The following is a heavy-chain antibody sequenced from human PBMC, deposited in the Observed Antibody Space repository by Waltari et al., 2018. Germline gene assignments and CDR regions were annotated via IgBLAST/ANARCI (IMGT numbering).Heavy chain of an antibody. CDR3: ARDKWEYCIVGGCSSDY. CDR2: ISAYNGNT. Sequence: QVQLVQSGGEVKKAGASVKVSCKASGYTFSNYGLSWVRQAPGQGLEWMGWISAYNGNTNYAQKFQGRVTMTTDTSTSTAYMELRSLRSDDTAVYYCARDKWEYCIVGGCSSDYWGQGTLVTVSS. V-gene: IGHV1-18*01. J-gene: IGHJ4*02. CDR1: GYTFSNYG. D-gene: IGHD2-15*01.